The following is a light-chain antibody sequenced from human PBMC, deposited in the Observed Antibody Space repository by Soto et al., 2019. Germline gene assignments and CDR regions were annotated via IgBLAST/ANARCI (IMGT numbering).Light chain of an antibody. CDR3: QQRSNWPPRT. J-gene: IGKJ1*01. Sequence: EIVFTQSPATLALSPGGKTTLSCRASQGVSSYLAWYQQKPGQAPRLLIYDASNRATGIPARFSGSGSGTDFTLTISSLEPEDFAVYYCQQRSNWPPRTFGQGTKVEIK. V-gene: IGKV3-11*01. CDR1: QGVSSY. CDR2: DAS.